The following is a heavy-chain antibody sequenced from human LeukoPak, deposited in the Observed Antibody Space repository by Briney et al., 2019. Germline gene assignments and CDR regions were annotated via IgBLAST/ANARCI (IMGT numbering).Heavy chain of an antibody. D-gene: IGHD1-26*01. V-gene: IGHV3-7*01. CDR2: IKHDGSEK. Sequence: GGSLRLSCAASGFTFSSYWMNWVRKAPGKGLEWVANIKHDGSEKYYVDSVKGRFTISRDNAKNSLYLQMNGLRAEDTAVYYCARILTVGATYDYWGQGTLVTVSS. J-gene: IGHJ4*02. CDR3: ARILTVGATYDY. CDR1: GFTFSSYW.